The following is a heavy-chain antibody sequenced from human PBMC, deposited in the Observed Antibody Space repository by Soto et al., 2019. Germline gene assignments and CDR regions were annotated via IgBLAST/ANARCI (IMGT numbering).Heavy chain of an antibody. J-gene: IGHJ4*02. D-gene: IGHD3-3*01. Sequence: ASVKVSCKASGYTFTGCYMHWVRQAPGQGLEWMGWINPNSGGTNYAQKFQGWVTMTRDTSISTAYMELSRLRSDDTAVYYCARGSTYDFWSGYYTGPLYYFDYWGQGTLVTVSS. CDR3: ARGSTYDFWSGYYTGPLYYFDY. CDR2: INPNSGGT. V-gene: IGHV1-2*04. CDR1: GYTFTGCY.